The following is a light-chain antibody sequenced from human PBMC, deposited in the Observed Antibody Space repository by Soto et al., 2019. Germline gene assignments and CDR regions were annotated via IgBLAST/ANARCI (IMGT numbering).Light chain of an antibody. J-gene: IGLJ3*02. V-gene: IGLV1-44*01. CDR3: ATWDESLRGGV. Sequence: QSALTQPPSASGTPGQRVTISCSGGSSNIGSNAVNWYRQLPGTAPQLLIYSNDQRPSGVPDRFSGSKSGTSASLAISGLQSEDEADYYCATWDESLRGGVFGGGTKLTVL. CDR1: SSNIGSNA. CDR2: SND.